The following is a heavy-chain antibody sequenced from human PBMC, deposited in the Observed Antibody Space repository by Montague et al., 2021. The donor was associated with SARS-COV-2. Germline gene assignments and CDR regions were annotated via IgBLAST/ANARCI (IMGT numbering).Heavy chain of an antibody. D-gene: IGHD6-13*01. CDR2: IYYSGST. CDR1: GGSISSSSYY. V-gene: IGHV4-39*01. CDR3: ARKEMKYSSIWSTGGNWFDP. J-gene: IGHJ5*02. Sequence: SEPLSLTCTVSGGSISSSSYYWGWIRQPPGKGLEWIGSIYYSGSTYYNPSLKSRVTISIDTSKNQFSLKLSSVTAADTAVYYRARKEMKYSSIWSTGGNWFDPGGQGTLVTVSS.